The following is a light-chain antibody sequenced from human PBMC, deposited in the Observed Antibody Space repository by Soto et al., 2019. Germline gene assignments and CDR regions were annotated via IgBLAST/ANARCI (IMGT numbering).Light chain of an antibody. CDR3: QTWGTGIWV. V-gene: IGLV4-69*01. Sequence: QLVLTQSPSASASLGASVKLTCTLSSGHSSYAIAWHQQQPEKGPRYLMKLNSDGSHSKGDGIPERFSGSSSGAERYLTIASLQSEDEADYYCQTWGTGIWVFGGGTKVTVL. J-gene: IGLJ3*02. CDR1: SGHSSYA. CDR2: LNSDGSH.